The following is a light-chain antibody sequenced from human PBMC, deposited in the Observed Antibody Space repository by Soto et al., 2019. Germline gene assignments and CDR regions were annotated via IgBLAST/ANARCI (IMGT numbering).Light chain of an antibody. J-gene: IGKJ1*01. CDR1: QSVSSSY. V-gene: IGKV3-20*01. Sequence: EIVLTQSPGTLSLSPGERVTLSCRASQSVSSSYLAWYQQKPGQAPRLLIYGASSRATGIPDRFSGSGSGTEFTLTISRLEPEDFAVYYCQQYGSSLTWTFGQGTKVDIK. CDR3: QQYGSSLTWT. CDR2: GAS.